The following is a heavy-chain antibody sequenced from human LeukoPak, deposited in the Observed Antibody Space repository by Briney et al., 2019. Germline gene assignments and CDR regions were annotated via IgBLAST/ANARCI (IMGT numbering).Heavy chain of an antibody. J-gene: IGHJ4*02. CDR1: GFTFTTYA. CDR3: ARDKSAGADTGSSFYY. D-gene: IGHD3-10*01. CDR2: IKQDGSEK. V-gene: IGHV3-7*03. Sequence: GGSLRLSCAASGFTFTTYAMSWVRQAPGKGLEWVASIKQDGSEKYYVDSVKGRFTISRDNAKSSLYLQVNSLRAEDTAVCFCARDKSAGADTGSSFYYWGQGALVTVSS.